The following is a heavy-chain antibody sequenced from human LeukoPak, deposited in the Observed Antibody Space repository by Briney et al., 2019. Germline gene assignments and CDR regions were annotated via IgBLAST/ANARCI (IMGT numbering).Heavy chain of an antibody. Sequence: SGTLSLTCAVSGGSISSGGYAWSWIRQPPGKGLEWIGYIYHSGSTYYNPSLNSRVTMSVDRSKTQFSLRLSSVTAADTAVYFCARTRGTVTTGYWFDPWGQGTLVTVSS. J-gene: IGHJ5*02. CDR1: GGSISSGGYA. CDR3: ARTRGTVTTGYWFDP. D-gene: IGHD4-11*01. V-gene: IGHV4-30-2*01. CDR2: IYHSGST.